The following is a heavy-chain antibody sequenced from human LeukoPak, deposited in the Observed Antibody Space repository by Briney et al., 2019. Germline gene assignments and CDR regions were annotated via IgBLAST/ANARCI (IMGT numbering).Heavy chain of an antibody. V-gene: IGHV4-4*07. D-gene: IGHD5-18*01. Sequence: SETLSLTCTVSGGSISSYYWSWIRQPAGKGLEWIGRIHTSGSTNYNPSLKSRVTMSADTSKSQFSLKLTSVTAADTAVYYCASSFRGYSYYRFDYWGQGTLVIVSS. CDR3: ASSFRGYSYYRFDY. CDR1: GGSISSYY. J-gene: IGHJ4*02. CDR2: IHTSGST.